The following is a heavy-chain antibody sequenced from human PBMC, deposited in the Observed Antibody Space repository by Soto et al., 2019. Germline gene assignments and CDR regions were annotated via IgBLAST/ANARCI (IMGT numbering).Heavy chain of an antibody. CDR1: GASINSGDYY. CDR3: TRVYGENWFDS. D-gene: IGHD4-17*01. J-gene: IGHJ5*01. Sequence: SETLSLTCTVSGASINSGDYYWSWIRQPPGKGLEWIGHIYYSGSTYYNPSLKSRAGISVDPSKNQFSLQLNSVTPEDTAVYYCTRVYGENWFDSWGPGTLVTVSS. CDR2: IYYSGST. V-gene: IGHV4-30-4*01.